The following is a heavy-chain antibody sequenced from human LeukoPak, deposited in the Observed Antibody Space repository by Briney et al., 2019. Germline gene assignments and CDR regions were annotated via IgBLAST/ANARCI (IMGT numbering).Heavy chain of an antibody. CDR3: ARVFLERLTSGYFDS. CDR1: GFTFSDYA. J-gene: IGHJ4*02. V-gene: IGHV3-30-3*01. D-gene: IGHD3-3*01. CDR2: ISYDGRQK. Sequence: GGSLRLSCAASGFTFSDYAMHWVRQGPGKGLEWVAVISYDGRQKYYGDSVKGRFTISRGNPKNTLYLQMNSLSDDDTAVYYCARVFLERLTSGYFDSWGQGTLVTVSP.